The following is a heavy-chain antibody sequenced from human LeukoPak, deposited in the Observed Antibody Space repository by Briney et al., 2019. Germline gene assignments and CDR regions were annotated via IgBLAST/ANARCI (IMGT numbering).Heavy chain of an antibody. Sequence: GGSLRLSCAASGFTFSSAWMTWVRQAPGKGLEWVSSISSSSSYIYYADSVKGRFTISRDNAKNSLYLQMNSLRAEDTAVYYCARVGLTAAGGNWFDPWGQGTLVTVSS. V-gene: IGHV3-21*01. CDR3: ARVGLTAAGGNWFDP. CDR1: GFTFSSAW. CDR2: ISSSSSYI. J-gene: IGHJ5*02. D-gene: IGHD6-13*01.